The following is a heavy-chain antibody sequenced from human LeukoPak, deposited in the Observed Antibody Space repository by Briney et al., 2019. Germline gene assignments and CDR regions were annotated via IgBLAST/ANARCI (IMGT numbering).Heavy chain of an antibody. V-gene: IGHV3-30*02. Sequence: PGGSLRLSCAASGFTFSSYGMHWVRQAPGKGLEWVAFMRYDGSNEYYADSVKGRFTISRDNSKNTLYLQMNSLRAEDTAVYYCARDPGSRFLEWPDWGQGTLVTVSS. CDR2: MRYDGSNE. J-gene: IGHJ4*02. CDR3: ARDPGSRFLEWPD. CDR1: GFTFSSYG. D-gene: IGHD3-3*01.